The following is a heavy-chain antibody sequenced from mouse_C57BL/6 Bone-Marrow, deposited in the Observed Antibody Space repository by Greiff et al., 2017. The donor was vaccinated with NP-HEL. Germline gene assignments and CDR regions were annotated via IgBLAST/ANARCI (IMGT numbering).Heavy chain of an antibody. CDR2: ISSGGSYN. CDR1: GFTFSSYG. Sequence: EVQGVESGGDLVKPGGSLKLSCAASGFTFSSYGMSWVRQTPDKRLEWVATISSGGSYNYYPDSVKGRFTISRDNAKNTLYLQMSSLRSEDTAMYYCARGYAMDYWGQGTSVTVSS. J-gene: IGHJ4*01. CDR3: ARGYAMDY. V-gene: IGHV5-6*01.